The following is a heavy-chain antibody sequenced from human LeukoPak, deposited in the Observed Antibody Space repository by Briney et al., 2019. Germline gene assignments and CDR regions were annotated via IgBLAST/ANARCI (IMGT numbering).Heavy chain of an antibody. CDR1: GGSFSGYY. Sequence: SETLSLTCAVYGGSFSGYYWSWTRQPPGKGLEWIGKINHSGSTNYNPSLKSRVTISVDTSKNQFSLKLSSVTAADTAVYYCARGHRIVGAKRGGTFDIWGQGTMVTVSS. V-gene: IGHV4-34*01. CDR2: INHSGST. CDR3: ARGHRIVGAKRGGTFDI. D-gene: IGHD1-26*01. J-gene: IGHJ3*02.